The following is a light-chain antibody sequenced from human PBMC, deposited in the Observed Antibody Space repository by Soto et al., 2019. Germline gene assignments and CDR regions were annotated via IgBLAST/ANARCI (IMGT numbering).Light chain of an antibody. V-gene: IGKV1-5*03. CDR3: QQYNSYSYT. J-gene: IGKJ2*01. CDR2: KAS. Sequence: DIQMTQSPSTLSASVGDRVTITCRASQSSSSWLAWYQQKPGKAPKVLIYKASSLESGVPSRFSGSGSGTEFTLTISSLQPDDFATYYCQQYNSYSYTFGQGTKLEIK. CDR1: QSSSSW.